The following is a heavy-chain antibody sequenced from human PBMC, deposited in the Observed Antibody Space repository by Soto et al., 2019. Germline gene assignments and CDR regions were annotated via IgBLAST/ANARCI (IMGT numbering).Heavy chain of an antibody. CDR1: GRSISSGDYY. CDR2: IYYSGGT. V-gene: IGHV4-30-4*01. CDR3: AREGRYYDSTGFYYVD. D-gene: IGHD3-22*01. Sequence: SETLSLTCTVSGRSISSGDYYWSWVRQPPGKGLEWIGYIYYSGGTYYNPSLQSRVSISVHTSKNQFSLKLSSVTAADTAVYYCAREGRYYDSTGFYYVDWGQGTLVTVSS. J-gene: IGHJ4*01.